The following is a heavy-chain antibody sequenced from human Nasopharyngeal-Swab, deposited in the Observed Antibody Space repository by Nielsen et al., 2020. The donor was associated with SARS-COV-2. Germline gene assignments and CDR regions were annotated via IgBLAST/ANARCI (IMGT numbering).Heavy chain of an antibody. CDR3: ASAVTGPLY. CDR2: IYSSGSI. CDR1: GFNVSNNY. J-gene: IGHJ1*01. Sequence: GGSLRLSCAASGFNVSNNYMTWVRQAPGKGLGWVSIIYSSGSIYHADSVKGRFIISRDTSKNTLSLRMNSLRVEDTAVYYCASAVTGPLYWGQGTLVTVSS. V-gene: IGHV3-53*01. D-gene: IGHD4-11*01.